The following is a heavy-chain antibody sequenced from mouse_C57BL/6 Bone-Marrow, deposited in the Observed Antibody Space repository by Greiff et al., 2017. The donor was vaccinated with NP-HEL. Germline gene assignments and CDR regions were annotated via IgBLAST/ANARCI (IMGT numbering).Heavy chain of an antibody. CDR3: AYDYDGDYYAMDY. J-gene: IGHJ4*01. CDR2: INPSTGGT. V-gene: IGHV1-42*01. D-gene: IGHD2-4*01. CDR1: GYSFTGYY. Sequence: EVQRVESGPELVKPGASVKISCKASGYSFTGYYMNWVKQSPEKSLEWIGEINPSTGGTTYNQKFKAKATLTVDKSSSTAYMQLKSLTSEDSAVYYCAYDYDGDYYAMDYWGQGTSVTVSS.